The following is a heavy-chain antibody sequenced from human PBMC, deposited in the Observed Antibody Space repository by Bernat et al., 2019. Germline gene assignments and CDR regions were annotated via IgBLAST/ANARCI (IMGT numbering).Heavy chain of an antibody. V-gene: IGHV1-58*02. CDR3: AADPESRRGITTYGLHAFDI. CDR2: IVVGSGNT. Sequence: QMQLVQSGPEVKKPGTSVKVSCKASGFTFTSSAMQWVRQARGQRLEWIGWIVVGSGNTNYAQKFQERVTITRDMSTSTAYMALSSLRSEDTAVYYCAADPESRRGITTYGLHAFDIWGHGTMVTVSS. CDR1: GFTFTSSA. D-gene: IGHD3-10*01. J-gene: IGHJ3*02.